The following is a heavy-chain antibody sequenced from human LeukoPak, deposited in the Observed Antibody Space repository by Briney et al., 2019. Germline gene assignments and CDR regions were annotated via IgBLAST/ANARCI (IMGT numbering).Heavy chain of an antibody. V-gene: IGHV3-33*06. CDR3: AKDRFPFGSGYYFDY. CDR1: GFTFSSYG. D-gene: IGHD3-3*01. Sequence: ERSLRLSCAASGFTFSSYGKHWVRQAPGKGLEWLAVIWYDGSNKYYADSVKGRFTISRDNSKNTLYLQMNSLRAEDTAVYYCAKDRFPFGSGYYFDYWGQGTLVTVSS. CDR2: IWYDGSNK. J-gene: IGHJ4*02.